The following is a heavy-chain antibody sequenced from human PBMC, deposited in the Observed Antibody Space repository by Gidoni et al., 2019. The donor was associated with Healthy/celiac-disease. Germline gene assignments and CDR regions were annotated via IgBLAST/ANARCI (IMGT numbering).Heavy chain of an antibody. CDR2: IIPIVGTA. V-gene: IGHV1-69*06. J-gene: IGHJ6*03. Sequence: QVQLVQSGAEVKKPGSSVKVSCKASGGPFSSYAISWVRQAPGQGLEWMGGIIPIVGTANYAQKFQGRVTITADKSTSTAYMELSSLRSEDTAVYYCARGDGYCSSTSCSFYGRYYMDVWGKGTTVTVSS. CDR3: ARGDGYCSSTSCSFYGRYYMDV. CDR1: GGPFSSYA. D-gene: IGHD2-2*01.